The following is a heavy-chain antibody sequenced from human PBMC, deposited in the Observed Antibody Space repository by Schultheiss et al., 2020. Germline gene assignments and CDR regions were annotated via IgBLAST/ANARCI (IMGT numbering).Heavy chain of an antibody. V-gene: IGHV3-20*04. D-gene: IGHD6-19*01. CDR2: INWNGGST. J-gene: IGHJ4*02. CDR3: ANPAVAGAGGDY. CDR1: GFTFDDYA. Sequence: GGSLRLSCAASGFTFDDYAMHWVRQAPGKGLEWVSGINWNGGSTGYADSVKGRFTISRDNAKNSLYLQMNSLRAEDSALYYCANPAVAGAGGDYWGQGTLVTVSS.